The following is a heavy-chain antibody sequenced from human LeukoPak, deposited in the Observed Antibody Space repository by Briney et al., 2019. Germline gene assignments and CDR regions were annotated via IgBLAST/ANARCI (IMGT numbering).Heavy chain of an antibody. CDR2: IYYSGST. CDR1: GYSISSGYY. V-gene: IGHV4-38-2*02. Sequence: SETLSLTCTVSGYSISSGYYWGWIRQPPGKGLEWIGSIYYSGSTYYNPSLKSRVTISVDTSKNQFSLKLSSVTAADTAAYYCARLGGDYDSSGYYHDYWGQGTLVTVSS. CDR3: ARLGGDYDSSGYYHDY. J-gene: IGHJ4*02. D-gene: IGHD3-22*01.